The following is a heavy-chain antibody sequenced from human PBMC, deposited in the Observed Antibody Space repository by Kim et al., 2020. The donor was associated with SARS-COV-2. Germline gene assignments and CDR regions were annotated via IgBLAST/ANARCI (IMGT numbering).Heavy chain of an antibody. CDR1: GYTFTSYY. CDR3: ARDREQWLVRDYFDY. Sequence: ASVKVSCKASGYTFTSYYMHWVRQAPGQGLEWMGIINPSGGSTSYAQKFQGRVTMTRDTSTSTVYMELSSLRSEDTAVYYCARDREQWLVRDYFDYWGQGTLVTVSS. V-gene: IGHV1-46*01. J-gene: IGHJ4*02. D-gene: IGHD6-19*01. CDR2: INPSGGST.